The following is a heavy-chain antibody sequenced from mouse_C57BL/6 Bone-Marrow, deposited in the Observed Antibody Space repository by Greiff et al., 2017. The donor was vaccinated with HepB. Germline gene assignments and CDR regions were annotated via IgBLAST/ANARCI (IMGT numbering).Heavy chain of an antibody. CDR3: AREGYSNLYYAMDY. V-gene: IGHV1-82*01. CDR1: GYALSSSW. CDR2: IYPGDGDT. D-gene: IGHD2-5*01. J-gene: IGHJ4*01. Sequence: VQLQQSGPELVKPGASVKISCKASGYALSSSWMNWVKQRPGKGLEWIGRIYPGDGDTNYNGKFKGKATLTADKSSSTAYMQLSSLTSEDSAVYFCAREGYSNLYYAMDYWGQGTSVTVSS.